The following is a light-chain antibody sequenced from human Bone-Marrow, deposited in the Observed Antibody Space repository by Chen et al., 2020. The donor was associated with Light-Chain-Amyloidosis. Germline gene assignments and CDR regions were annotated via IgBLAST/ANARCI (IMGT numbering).Light chain of an antibody. J-gene: IGKJ3*01. CDR1: QYITNH. V-gene: IGKV1-33*01. CDR3: QQYDNPVFT. Sequence: DIQMTQSPSSLSASVGDRVTITCQASQYITNHLNWYQQKPGKAPKLLISDASNLEPGVPSRFSGSGSGTDFTFTDSSLQPEEIGTYYCQQYDNPVFTFGPGTTVNIK. CDR2: DAS.